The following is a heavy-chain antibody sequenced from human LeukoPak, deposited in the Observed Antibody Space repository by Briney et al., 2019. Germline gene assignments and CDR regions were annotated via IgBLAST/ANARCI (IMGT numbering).Heavy chain of an antibody. D-gene: IGHD3-10*01. CDR2: ISAYNGNT. J-gene: IGHJ6*03. V-gene: IGHV1-18*01. CDR3: ARDRHGSGSYFYGYYYYYMDV. CDR1: GYTFTSYG. Sequence: ASVKVSCKASGYTFTSYGISWVRQAPGQGLEWMGWISAYNGNTNYAQKLQGRVTMTTDTSTSTAYMELRSLRSDDTAVYYCARDRHGSGSYFYGYYYYYMDVWGKGTTVTVSS.